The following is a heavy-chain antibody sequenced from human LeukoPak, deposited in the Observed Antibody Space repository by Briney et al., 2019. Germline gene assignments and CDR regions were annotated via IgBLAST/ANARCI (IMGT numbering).Heavy chain of an antibody. CDR2: ISPNSGGT. Sequence: GASVKVSCKASGYTFTGYYMHWVRQAPGQGLEWMGWISPNSGGTNYAQKFQGRVTMTRDTSISTAYMELSRLRSDDTAVYYCARGWGYCSSTSCYNYYGMDVWGQGTTVTVSS. CDR1: GYTFTGYY. V-gene: IGHV1-2*02. D-gene: IGHD2-2*02. J-gene: IGHJ6*02. CDR3: ARGWGYCSSTSCYNYYGMDV.